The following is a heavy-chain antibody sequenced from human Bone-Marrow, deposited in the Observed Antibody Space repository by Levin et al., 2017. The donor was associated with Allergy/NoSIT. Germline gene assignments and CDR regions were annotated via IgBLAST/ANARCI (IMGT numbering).Heavy chain of an antibody. CDR1: GGSISSGDYY. Sequence: SETLSLTCTVSGGSISSGDYYWSWIRQPPGKGLEWIGYIYYSGSTYYNPSLKSRVTISVDTSKNQFSLKLSSVTAADTAVYYCARDNGDWGDNWFDPWGQGTLVTVSS. CDR3: ARDNGDWGDNWFDP. V-gene: IGHV4-30-4*01. CDR2: IYYSGST. J-gene: IGHJ5*02. D-gene: IGHD4-17*01.